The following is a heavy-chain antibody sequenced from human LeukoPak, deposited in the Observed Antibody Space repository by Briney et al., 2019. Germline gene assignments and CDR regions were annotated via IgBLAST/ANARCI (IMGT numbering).Heavy chain of an antibody. CDR2: IYYSGST. J-gene: IGHJ4*02. D-gene: IGHD1-26*01. Sequence: SETLSLTCTVSGGSISSSSYYWGWIRQPPGKGLEWIGSIYYSGSTYYNPSLKSRVTISVDTSKNQFSLKLSSVTAADTAVYYCVVIESAYYLPFQSGDYWGQGTLVTVSS. CDR3: VVIESAYYLPFQSGDY. CDR1: GGSISSSSYY. V-gene: IGHV4-39*07.